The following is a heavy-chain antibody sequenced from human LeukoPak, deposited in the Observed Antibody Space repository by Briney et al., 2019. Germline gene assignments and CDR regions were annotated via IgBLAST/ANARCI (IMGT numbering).Heavy chain of an antibody. Sequence: GRSLRLSCAASGFTFSSYSMNWVRQAPGKGLEWVSSISSSSSYIYYADSVKGRFTISRDNAKNSLYLQMNSLRAEDTAVYYCASEAAAGYYFDYWGQGTLVTVSS. CDR3: ASEAAAGYYFDY. D-gene: IGHD6-13*01. J-gene: IGHJ4*02. V-gene: IGHV3-21*01. CDR2: ISSSSSYI. CDR1: GFTFSSYS.